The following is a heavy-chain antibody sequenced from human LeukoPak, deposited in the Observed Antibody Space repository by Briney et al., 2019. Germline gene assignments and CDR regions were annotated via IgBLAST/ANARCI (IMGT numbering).Heavy chain of an antibody. CDR2: IYYSGST. Sequence: SETLSLTCTVSGGSISSGDYYWSWIRQPPGKGLEWIGYIYYSGSTYYNPSLKSRVTISVDTSKNQFSLKLSSVTAADTAVYYCARDSNGYDYVSSVGNWGQGTLVTVSS. V-gene: IGHV4-30-4*01. CDR3: ARDSNGYDYVSSVGN. J-gene: IGHJ4*02. CDR1: GGSISSGDYY. D-gene: IGHD3-16*01.